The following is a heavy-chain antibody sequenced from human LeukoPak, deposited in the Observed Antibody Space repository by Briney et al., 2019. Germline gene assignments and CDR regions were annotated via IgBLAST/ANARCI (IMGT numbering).Heavy chain of an antibody. Sequence: PSETLSLTCTVSGGSISSGDYYWSWIRQPPGKGLEWIGYIYYSGSTYYNPSLKSRVTISVDTSKNQFSLKLSSVTAADTAVYYCARGGGFRMTTVTTSSWSFDYWGQGTLVTVSS. V-gene: IGHV4-30-4*01. CDR3: ARGGGFRMTTVTTSSWSFDY. CDR2: IYYSGST. CDR1: GGSISSGDYY. D-gene: IGHD4-17*01. J-gene: IGHJ4*02.